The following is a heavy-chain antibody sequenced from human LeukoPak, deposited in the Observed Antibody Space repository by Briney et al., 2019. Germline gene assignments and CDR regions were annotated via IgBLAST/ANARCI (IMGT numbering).Heavy chain of an antibody. CDR2: IYYSGST. CDR3: ARASMSYDSSGYSLLTFDY. V-gene: IGHV4-59*01. J-gene: IGHJ4*02. CDR1: GYSFTNYW. Sequence: ESLKISCKGSGYSFTNYWIAWIRQPPGKGLEWIGYIYYSGSTNYNPSLKSRVTISVDTSKNQFSLKLSSVTAADTAVYYCARASMSYDSSGYSLLTFDYWGQGTLVTVSS. D-gene: IGHD3-22*01.